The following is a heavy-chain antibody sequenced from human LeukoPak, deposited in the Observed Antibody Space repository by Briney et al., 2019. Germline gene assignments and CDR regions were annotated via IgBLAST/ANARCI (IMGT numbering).Heavy chain of an antibody. V-gene: IGHV3-21*01. CDR1: GFTFGSYS. Sequence: GGSLRLSCAASGFTFGSYSMNWVRQAPGKGLEWVSSIGSRSTYTYSADSVKGRFTISRDNAKNSLYLQMNSLRAGDAAVYYCARGGLNFDAFDIWGQGTMVIVSS. CDR3: ARGGLNFDAFDI. D-gene: IGHD1-7*01. CDR2: IGSRSTYT. J-gene: IGHJ3*02.